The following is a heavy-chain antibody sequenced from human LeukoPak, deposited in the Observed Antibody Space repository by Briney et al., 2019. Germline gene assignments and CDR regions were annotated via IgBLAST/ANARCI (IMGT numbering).Heavy chain of an antibody. D-gene: IGHD6-19*01. CDR1: GGTFSSYA. V-gene: IGHV1-69*04. CDR2: IIPILGIA. J-gene: IGHJ2*01. Sequence: SVKVSCKASGGTFSSYAISWVRQAPGQGLEWMGRIIPILGIANYAQKFQGRVTITADKSTSTAYMELSSLRSEDTAVYYCAKLGSSGFIYWYFDLWGRGTLVTVSS. CDR3: AKLGSSGFIYWYFDL.